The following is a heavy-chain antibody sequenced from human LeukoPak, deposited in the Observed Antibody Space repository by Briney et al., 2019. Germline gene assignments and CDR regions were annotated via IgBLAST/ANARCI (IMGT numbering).Heavy chain of an antibody. V-gene: IGHV3-74*01. D-gene: IGHD3-3*01. CDR2: IKSDGST. J-gene: IGHJ1*01. CDR3: ARAPSEIGGYYPKYFRH. CDR1: GFTFSTYW. Sequence: PGGSLRLSCAASGFTFSTYWMHWVRQAPGKGLVWVSRIKSDGSTTYADSVKGRFTISRDNAKNTLSLQMNSLRPEDTGVYYCARAPSEIGGYYPKYFRHWGQGTLVTVSS.